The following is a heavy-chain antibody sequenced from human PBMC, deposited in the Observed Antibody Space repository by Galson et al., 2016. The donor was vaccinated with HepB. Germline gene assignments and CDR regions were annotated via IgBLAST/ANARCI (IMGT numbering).Heavy chain of an antibody. CDR2: INPNTGDT. CDR3: ARHRDDYCYSTICPTGLDP. CDR1: GYTFIGFY. V-gene: IGHV1-2*04. J-gene: IGHJ5*02. D-gene: IGHD2-2*01. Sequence: SVKVSCKASGYTFIGFYIHWVRQAPGQGLEWMGWINPNTGDTNYAQRFQGWVTMTRDTSISTVYMEVNRLTYGDTAVYYCARHRDDYCYSTICPTGLDPWGQGTLVTVSS.